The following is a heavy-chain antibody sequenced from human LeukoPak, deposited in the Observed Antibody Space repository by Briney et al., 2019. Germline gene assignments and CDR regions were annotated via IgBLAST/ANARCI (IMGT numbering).Heavy chain of an antibody. D-gene: IGHD6-25*01. CDR2: IYYLGST. J-gene: IGHJ3*02. Sequence: SETLSLTCTVSGGSISSYYWSWIRQPPGKGLEWVGHIYYLGSTNYNPSLKSRVTISIDTSKNYFSLKLNSVTAADTAVYYCARGKAADAFDIWGQGTMVTVSS. CDR1: GGSISSYY. CDR3: ARGKAADAFDI. V-gene: IGHV4-59*01.